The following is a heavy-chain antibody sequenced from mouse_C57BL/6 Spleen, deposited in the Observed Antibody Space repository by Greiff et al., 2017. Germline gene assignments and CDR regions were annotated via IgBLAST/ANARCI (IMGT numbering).Heavy chain of an antibody. Sequence: QVQLQQPGAELVKPGASVKLSCTASGYTFTSYWMQWVQQRPGQGLEWIGEIDPSDSYSTYNQTFKGKATLTVDTSSSTAYMQLSSLTSEDSAVYYCARAGRYGAMDYWGQGTSVTVSS. V-gene: IGHV1-50*01. CDR3: ARAGRYGAMDY. D-gene: IGHD2-12*01. J-gene: IGHJ4*01. CDR2: IDPSDSYS. CDR1: GYTFTSYW.